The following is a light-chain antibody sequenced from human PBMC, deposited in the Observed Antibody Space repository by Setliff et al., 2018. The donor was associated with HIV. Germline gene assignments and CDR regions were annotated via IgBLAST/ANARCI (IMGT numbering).Light chain of an antibody. CDR2: WAS. J-gene: IGKJ1*01. Sequence: DIVMTQSPDSLAVSLGERATINCKSSQSVLYSSNNKNYLAWYQQKPGHPPKPLIYWASTRESGVPDRFSGSGSGTDFTLTISSLQAEDVAVYYCQQYYTTPLTFGQG. V-gene: IGKV4-1*01. CDR3: QQYYTTPLT. CDR1: QSVLYSSNNKNY.